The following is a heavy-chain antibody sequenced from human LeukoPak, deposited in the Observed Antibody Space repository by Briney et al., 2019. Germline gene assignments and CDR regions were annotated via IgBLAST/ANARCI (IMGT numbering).Heavy chain of an antibody. CDR3: ARGPLERQIDY. Sequence: SETLSLTCTVSGGSISSYYWSWIRQPPGKGLEWIGYIYYSGSTNYNPSLKSRVTISVDTSKNQFSLKLSSVTAANTAVYYCARGPLERQIDYWGQGTLVTVSS. J-gene: IGHJ4*02. CDR1: GGSISSYY. D-gene: IGHD1-1*01. V-gene: IGHV4-59*01. CDR2: IYYSGST.